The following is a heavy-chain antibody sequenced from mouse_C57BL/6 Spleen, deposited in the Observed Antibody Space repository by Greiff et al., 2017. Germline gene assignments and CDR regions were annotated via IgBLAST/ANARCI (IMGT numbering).Heavy chain of an antibody. CDR1: GYSFTGYY. Sequence: VQLQQSGPELVKPGASVKISCKASGYSFTGYYMNWVKQSPEKSLEWIGEINPSTGGTTYNQKFKAKATLTVDKSSSTAYMQLKSLTSEDSAVYYCARRGSGPYYFDYWGQGTTLTVSS. J-gene: IGHJ2*01. CDR2: INPSTGGT. CDR3: ARRGSGPYYFDY. V-gene: IGHV1-42*01.